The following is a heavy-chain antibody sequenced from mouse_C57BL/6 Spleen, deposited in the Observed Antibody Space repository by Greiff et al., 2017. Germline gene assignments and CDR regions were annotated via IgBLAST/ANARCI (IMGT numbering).Heavy chain of an antibody. CDR3: TRRGYDYDYYFDY. Sequence: QVQLQQPGAELVKPGASVKMSCKASGYTFTSYWITWVKQRPGQGLEWIGDIYPGRGSTNYNAKFKSKATLPVDTSSSTAYMPSSSLTSENSADYYCTRRGYDYDYYFDYWGQGTTLTVSS. CDR2: IYPGRGST. CDR1: GYTFTSYW. V-gene: IGHV1-55*01. D-gene: IGHD2-4*01. J-gene: IGHJ2*01.